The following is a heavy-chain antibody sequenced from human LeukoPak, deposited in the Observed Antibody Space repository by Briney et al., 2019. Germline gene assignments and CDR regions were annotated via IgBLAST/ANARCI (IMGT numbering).Heavy chain of an antibody. CDR1: GGTFSSYA. Sequence: SVKVSCKASGGTFSSYAISWVRQASGQGLEWMGGIIPIFGTANYAQKFQGRVTITADESTSTAYMELSSLRSEDTAVYYCARGFRCSSTSCYYYYYYMDVWGKGTTVTVSS. CDR3: ARGFRCSSTSCYYYYYYMDV. V-gene: IGHV1-69*13. J-gene: IGHJ6*03. D-gene: IGHD2-2*01. CDR2: IIPIFGTA.